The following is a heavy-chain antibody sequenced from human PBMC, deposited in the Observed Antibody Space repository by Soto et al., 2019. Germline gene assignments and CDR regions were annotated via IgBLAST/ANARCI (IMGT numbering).Heavy chain of an antibody. CDR2: IIPIFGTV. V-gene: IGHV1-69*12. CDR1: GGTFRTYA. D-gene: IGHD6-19*01. CDR3: AKGAVAGTPTSYYYYGMDV. Sequence: QVQLLQSGAEVKKPGSSVRVSCEASGGTFRTYAISWVRQAPGQGVEWMGEIIPIFGTVNYAQKFQGRVTITANESTTKVYVDLRSLRYEDTAVYYCAKGAVAGTPTSYYYYGMDVWGQGTTVTVSS. J-gene: IGHJ6*02.